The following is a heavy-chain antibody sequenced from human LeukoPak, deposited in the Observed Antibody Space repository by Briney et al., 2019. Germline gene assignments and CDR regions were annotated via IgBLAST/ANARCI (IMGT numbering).Heavy chain of an antibody. D-gene: IGHD3-3*01. CDR3: ARSLLGSGYYYYGMDV. CDR1: GGTFSSYA. V-gene: IGHV1-69*13. Sequence: SVKVSCKASGGTFSSYAISWVRQAPGQGLEWMGGIIPIFGTANYAQKFQGRVAITADESTSTAYMELSSLRSEDTAVYYCARSLLGSGYYYYGMDVWGQGTTVTVSS. J-gene: IGHJ6*02. CDR2: IIPIFGTA.